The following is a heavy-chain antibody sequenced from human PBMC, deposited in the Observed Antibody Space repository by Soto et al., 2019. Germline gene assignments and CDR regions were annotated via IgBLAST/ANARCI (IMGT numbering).Heavy chain of an antibody. CDR3: VVRIFVVVY. CDR2: IKQDGSEK. D-gene: IGHD2-2*01. V-gene: IGHV3-7*03. Sequence: GGSLRLSCAASGFTFSSYWMSWVRQAPGKGLEWVANIKQDGSEKYYVDSVKGRFTISRDNSKNTLYLQMNSLRAEDTAVYYCVVRIFVVVYWGQGTLVTVSS. J-gene: IGHJ4*02. CDR1: GFTFSSYW.